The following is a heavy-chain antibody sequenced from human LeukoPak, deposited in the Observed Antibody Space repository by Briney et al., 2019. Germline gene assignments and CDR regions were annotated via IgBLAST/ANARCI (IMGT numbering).Heavy chain of an antibody. CDR1: GGTISSSSYY. V-gene: IGHV4-39*01. D-gene: IGHD6-19*01. Sequence: ASETLSLTCTVSGGTISSSSYYWGWIRQPPGRGLEWIGSIYYSGSTYYNPSLKSRVTISVDTSKNQLSLKLSSVTAADTAVYYCARHGGYSSGWYNWFDPWGQGTLVTVSS. CDR2: IYYSGST. J-gene: IGHJ5*02. CDR3: ARHGGYSSGWYNWFDP.